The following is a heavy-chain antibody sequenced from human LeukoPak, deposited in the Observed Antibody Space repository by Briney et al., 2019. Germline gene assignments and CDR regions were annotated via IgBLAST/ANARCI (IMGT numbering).Heavy chain of an antibody. Sequence: PSETLSLTCTVSGGSISSYYWSWIRQPAGKGLEWIGRIYTSGSTNYNPSLKSRVTMSVDTSKNQFSLKLSSVTAADTAVYYCARTREGDCSGGSCGYDAFDIWGQGTMVTVSS. CDR2: IYTSGST. V-gene: IGHV4-4*07. CDR3: ARTREGDCSGGSCGYDAFDI. D-gene: IGHD2-15*01. CDR1: GGSISSYY. J-gene: IGHJ3*02.